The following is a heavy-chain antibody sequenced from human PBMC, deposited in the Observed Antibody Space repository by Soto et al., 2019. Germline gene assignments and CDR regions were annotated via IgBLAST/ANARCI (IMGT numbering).Heavy chain of an antibody. CDR3: ARLDGYGY. Sequence: SETLSLTCTISGGSISSSNWWSWVRQPPGKGLEWIGEIYHSGKTNYNPSLESRVAISVDTSSNQFSLNLTPVTAADTAVYYCARLDGYGYWGQGTLVT. V-gene: IGHV4-4*02. D-gene: IGHD3-16*01. J-gene: IGHJ4*02. CDR2: IYHSGKT. CDR1: GGSISSSNW.